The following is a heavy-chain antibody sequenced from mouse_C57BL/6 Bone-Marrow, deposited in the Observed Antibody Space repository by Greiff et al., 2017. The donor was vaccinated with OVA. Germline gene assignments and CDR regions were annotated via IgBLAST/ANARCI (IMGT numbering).Heavy chain of an antibody. CDR1: GFTFSDYY. D-gene: IGHD1-1*01. Sequence: EVQLVESEGGLVQPGSSMKLSCTASGFTFSDYYMAWVRQVPEKGLEWVANINYDGSSTYYLDSLKSRFIISRDNATNILYLQMSSLKSEDTATYYCARENYGGYFDVWGTGTTVTVSS. V-gene: IGHV5-16*01. J-gene: IGHJ1*03. CDR3: ARENYGGYFDV. CDR2: INYDGSST.